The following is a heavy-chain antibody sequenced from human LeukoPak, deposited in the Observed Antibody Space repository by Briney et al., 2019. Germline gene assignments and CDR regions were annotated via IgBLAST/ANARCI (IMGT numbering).Heavy chain of an antibody. CDR3: TRDILVAGEPDY. J-gene: IGHJ4*02. V-gene: IGHV1-18*01. CDR2: ISAYNGKT. Sequence: ASVKVYCKTSGYTFTSCTVTCMRQAPGQGLEWMGWISAYNGKTAYPQKLQDRLTLTTDTSSSTAYLELENLRSADTAIYYCTRDILVAGEPDYWGQGTLVTVSS. D-gene: IGHD6-19*01. CDR1: GYTFTSCT.